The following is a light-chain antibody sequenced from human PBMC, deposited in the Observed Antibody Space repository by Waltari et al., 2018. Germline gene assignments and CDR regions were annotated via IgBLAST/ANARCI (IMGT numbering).Light chain of an antibody. Sequence: IRMTQSPSALSASVGDRVTISCRATQNIHANLAWYQQKPGNAPNLLIYGASSLQDGVPSRFNGSGSGTDFTLTITGLQPEDSAVYFCQHHYDDPYNFGQGTKVEIK. J-gene: IGKJ2*01. CDR2: GAS. CDR3: QHHYDDPYN. CDR1: QNIHAN. V-gene: IGKV1-6*01.